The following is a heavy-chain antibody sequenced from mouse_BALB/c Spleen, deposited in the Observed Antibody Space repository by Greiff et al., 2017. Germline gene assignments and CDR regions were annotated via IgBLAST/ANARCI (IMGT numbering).Heavy chain of an antibody. J-gene: IGHJ4*01. CDR1: GFTFNNYA. CDR3: VRLAGSEPYAMDY. V-gene: IGHV10-1*02. Sequence: EVQLVESGAGLVQPKGSLTLSCAASGFTFNNYAMNWVRQAPGKGLEWVAGIRSKSNNYATYHDDSVKDRFTISRADSQSILYLQMHNLETEDTAMYYCVRLAGSEPYAMDYWGQGTSVTVSA. D-gene: IGHD4-1*01. CDR2: IRSKSNNYAT.